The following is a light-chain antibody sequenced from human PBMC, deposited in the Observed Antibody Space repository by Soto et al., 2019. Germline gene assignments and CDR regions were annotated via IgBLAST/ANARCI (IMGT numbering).Light chain of an antibody. CDR2: DVW. Sequence: QSALTQPASVSGSPGQSITIYCIGTGSDIGGYNYVSWYQQHPGKAPTLMIYDVWARPLGVSHRFSGSKSGNTASLTISGLQGDDEADYYCAAWDDGLSGPVFGGGTKVTVL. J-gene: IGLJ3*02. CDR1: GSDIGGYNY. V-gene: IGLV2-14*03. CDR3: AAWDDGLSGPV.